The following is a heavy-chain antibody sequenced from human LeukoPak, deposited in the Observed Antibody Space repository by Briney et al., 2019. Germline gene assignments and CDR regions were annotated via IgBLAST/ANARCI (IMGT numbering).Heavy chain of an antibody. Sequence: SETLSLTCTVSGGSISSSSYYWGWIRQPPGKGLEWIGSIYYSGSTFYSPSLKSRVTISIDTSKNQFSLKLSSVTAADTAVYYCARDSIPPGPAYYFDYWGQGTLVTVSS. V-gene: IGHV4-39*07. CDR3: ARDSIPPGPAYYFDY. CDR1: GGSISSSSYY. D-gene: IGHD2/OR15-2a*01. CDR2: IYYSGST. J-gene: IGHJ4*02.